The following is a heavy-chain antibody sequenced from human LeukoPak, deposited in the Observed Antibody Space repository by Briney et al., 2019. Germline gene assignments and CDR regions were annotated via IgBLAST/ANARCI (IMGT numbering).Heavy chain of an antibody. J-gene: IGHJ4*02. D-gene: IGHD1-1*01. CDR3: ARVTTNGYLEY. CDR1: GFTFSHFW. CDR2: IKYDESEK. V-gene: IGHV3-7*04. Sequence: GGSLRLSCAASGFTFSHFWMGWVRQDPGRGLDWVPSIKYDESEKHYVDSVKGRFTTSRDNAKSSLYLQMNSLRGEDTPVYFCARVTTNGYLEYWGQGSLVTVSS.